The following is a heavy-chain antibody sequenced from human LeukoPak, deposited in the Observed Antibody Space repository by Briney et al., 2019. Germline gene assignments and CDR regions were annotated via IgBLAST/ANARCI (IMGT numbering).Heavy chain of an antibody. D-gene: IGHD6-13*01. V-gene: IGHV1-8*03. CDR2: MNPNSGNT. CDR1: GYTFTSYD. Sequence: ASVKVSCKASGYTFTSYDINWVRQAPGQGLEWMGWMNPNSGNTGCAQKFQGRVTITSHTSISTAYMELSSLRSEDTAVYYCARGGGSAAARRFDPWGQGTLVTVSS. J-gene: IGHJ5*02. CDR3: ARGGGSAAARRFDP.